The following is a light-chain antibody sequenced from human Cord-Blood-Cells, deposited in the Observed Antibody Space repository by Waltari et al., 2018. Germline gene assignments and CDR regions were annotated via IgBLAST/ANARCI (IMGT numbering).Light chain of an antibody. CDR2: DVS. J-gene: IGLJ3*02. CDR1: SSDGGGYNY. V-gene: IGLV2-14*01. CDR3: SSYTSSSTWV. Sequence: QSALTQPASVSGSPGQSITTPCTGTSSDGGGYNYVSWYQQHPGKAPKLMIYDVSKRPSGVSNRFSGSKSGNTASLTISGLQAEDEADYYCSSYTSSSTWVFGGGTKLTVL.